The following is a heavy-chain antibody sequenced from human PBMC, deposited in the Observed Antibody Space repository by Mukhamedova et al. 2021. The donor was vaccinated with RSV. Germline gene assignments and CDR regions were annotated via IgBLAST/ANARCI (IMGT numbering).Heavy chain of an antibody. J-gene: IGHJ4*02. V-gene: IGHV6-1*01. D-gene: IGHD1-1*01. CDR3: ARDGHWNLDY. Sequence: VHGKSRMTMNADTSRNQFSLQLSSVTPEDTAVYYCARDGHWNLDYWGQGTLVTVSS.